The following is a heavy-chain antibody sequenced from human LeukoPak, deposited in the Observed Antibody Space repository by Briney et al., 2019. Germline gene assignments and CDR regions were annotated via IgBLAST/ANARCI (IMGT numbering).Heavy chain of an antibody. V-gene: IGHV1-8*03. D-gene: IGHD3-3*01. Sequence: ASVKVSCKTSGYTFTSPDINWVRQAPGQRLEWMGWMNPKSGNRVYAQKFQGRVTFSRDTSISTAYMELSSLRSDDTAVYYCARGTIPSFFSHWGQGTLVTVSS. J-gene: IGHJ4*02. CDR3: ARGTIPSFFSH. CDR2: MNPKSGNR. CDR1: GYTFTSPD.